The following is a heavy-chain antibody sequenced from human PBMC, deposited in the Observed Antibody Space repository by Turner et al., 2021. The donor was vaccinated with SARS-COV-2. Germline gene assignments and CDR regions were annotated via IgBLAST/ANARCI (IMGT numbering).Heavy chain of an antibody. CDR3: ARQGDYYDSSGYYPDAFDI. CDR1: GFTFDDYV. Sequence: EVQLVESGGGLVQPGRSLRLSCAASGFTFDDYVMHWVRQAPGKGLEWVSSISSSSSYIYYADSVKGRFTISRDNAKNSLYLQMNSLRAEDTAVFYCARQGDYYDSSGYYPDAFDIWGQGTMVTVSS. D-gene: IGHD3-22*01. CDR2: ISSSSSYI. J-gene: IGHJ3*02. V-gene: IGHV3-21*01.